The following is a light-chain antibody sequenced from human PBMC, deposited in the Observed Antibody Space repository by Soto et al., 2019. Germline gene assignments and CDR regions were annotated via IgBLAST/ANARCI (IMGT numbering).Light chain of an antibody. CDR1: SSNIGGNY. CDR3: VAWDDSLSGVI. V-gene: IGLV1-47*01. Sequence: QSVLTQPPSAYGTPGQRVTISCYGSSSNIGGNYVYWYQHLPGTAPKLLIYKNNQRPSGVPDRFFGSKSGTSASLAISGLRSEDEADFYCVAWDDSLSGVIFGGGTKLT. J-gene: IGLJ2*01. CDR2: KNN.